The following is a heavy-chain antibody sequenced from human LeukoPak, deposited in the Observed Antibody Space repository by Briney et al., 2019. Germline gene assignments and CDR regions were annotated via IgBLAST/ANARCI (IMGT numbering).Heavy chain of an antibody. CDR1: GGTFSSYA. CDR2: IIAIFGTA. D-gene: IGHD6-13*01. V-gene: IGHV1-69*13. J-gene: IGHJ4*02. CDR3: ARDNIFGGIAAAGTALDY. Sequence: ASVKVSCKASGGTFSSYAISWVRQAPGQGLEWMGGIIAIFGTANYAQKFQGRVTITADESTSTAYMELSSLRSEDTAVYYSARDNIFGGIAAAGTALDYWGQGTLVTVSS.